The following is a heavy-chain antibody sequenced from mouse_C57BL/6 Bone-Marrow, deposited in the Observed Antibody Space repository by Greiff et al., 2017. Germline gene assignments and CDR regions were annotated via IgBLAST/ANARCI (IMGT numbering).Heavy chain of an antibody. D-gene: IGHD1-1*01. Sequence: QVQLQQSGAELVMPGASVKLSCKASGYTFTSYWMHWVKQRPGQGLEWIGEIDPSDSYTNYNQKFKGKSTLTVDKSSSTAYMQLSSLTSEDSAVYYCARGLIYYYGSSPWWYFDVWGTGTTVTVSS. CDR3: ARGLIYYYGSSPWWYFDV. V-gene: IGHV1-69*01. CDR1: GYTFTSYW. J-gene: IGHJ1*03. CDR2: IDPSDSYT.